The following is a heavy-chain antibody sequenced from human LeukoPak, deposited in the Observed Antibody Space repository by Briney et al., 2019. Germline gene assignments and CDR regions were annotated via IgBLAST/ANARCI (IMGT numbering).Heavy chain of an antibody. Sequence: ASVKVSCKASGYTFTNYYIHWVRQAPGQGLEWLCVIDPSGGHTNYTHTLQGRVTMTRDTATSAVYMELSSLTSEDTAVYYCARDPAEYCTNGVCPYRRPRWFDPWGQGTLVTVSS. V-gene: IGHV1-46*04. CDR3: ARDPAEYCTNGVCPYRRPRWFDP. CDR2: IDPSGGHT. D-gene: IGHD2-8*01. CDR1: GYTFTNYY. J-gene: IGHJ5*02.